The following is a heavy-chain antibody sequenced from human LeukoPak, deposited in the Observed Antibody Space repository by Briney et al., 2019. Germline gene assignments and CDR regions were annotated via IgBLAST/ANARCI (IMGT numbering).Heavy chain of an antibody. V-gene: IGHV1-2*06. CDR3: AREPYCSGGSCGGYYYYYMDV. J-gene: IGHJ6*03. CDR2: INPNSGGT. Sequence: ASVKVSCKASGYTFTGYYMHRVRQAPGQGLEWMGRINPNSGGTNYAQKFQGRVTMTRDTSISTAYMELSRLRSDDTAVYYCAREPYCSGGSCGGYYYYYMDVWGKGTTVTVSS. CDR1: GYTFTGYY. D-gene: IGHD2-15*01.